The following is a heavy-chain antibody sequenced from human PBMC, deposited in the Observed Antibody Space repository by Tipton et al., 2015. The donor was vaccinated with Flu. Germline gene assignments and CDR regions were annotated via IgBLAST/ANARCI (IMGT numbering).Heavy chain of an antibody. V-gene: IGHV1-8*01. J-gene: IGHJ4*02. CDR3: ARTPRKGDVDN. CDR1: GYRFTTYD. CDR2: MNPDNGNT. Sequence: VQLVQSGAEVKKPGASVKVSCKTSGYRFTTYDINWVRQASGQGLEWMGWMNPDNGNTGYAQKFQGRVSLTRDTSIRTAYMELTRLTSDDTAVYFCARTPRKGDVDNWGQGTRVTVSS. D-gene: IGHD1-14*01.